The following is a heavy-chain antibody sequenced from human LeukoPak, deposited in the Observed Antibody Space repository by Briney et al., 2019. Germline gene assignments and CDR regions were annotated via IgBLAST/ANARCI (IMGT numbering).Heavy chain of an antibody. Sequence: SVRVSCKASGCTFSSYAISWVRQAPGQGLEWMGGISPIFGTANYAHTVQGRVTITADESTSTAYMELSSLRSEDTAVYYCARAAAAGDETLDYWGQGTLVTVSS. J-gene: IGHJ4*02. CDR2: ISPIFGTA. V-gene: IGHV1-69*13. CDR3: ARAAAAGDETLDY. D-gene: IGHD6-13*01. CDR1: GCTFSSYA.